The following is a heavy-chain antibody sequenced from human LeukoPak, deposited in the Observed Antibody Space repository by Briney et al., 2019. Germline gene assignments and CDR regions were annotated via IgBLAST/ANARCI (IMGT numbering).Heavy chain of an antibody. J-gene: IGHJ4*02. CDR3: AKDWKNLDY. CDR1: GFTFSSYG. V-gene: IGHV3-30*18. D-gene: IGHD1/OR15-1a*01. Sequence: GGSLRLSCAASGFTFSSYGIHWVRQAPGKGLEWVAVISHDGGNEYYADSVKGRFTISRDNSKSAVYLQMNSLRAEDTAVYYCAKDWKNLDYWGQGTLVTVSS. CDR2: ISHDGGNE.